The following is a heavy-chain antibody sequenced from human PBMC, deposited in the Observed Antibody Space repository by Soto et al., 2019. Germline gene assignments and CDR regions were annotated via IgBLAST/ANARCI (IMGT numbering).Heavy chain of an antibody. V-gene: IGHV4-39*01. CDR2: IYYSGST. D-gene: IGHD6-13*01. CDR1: GGSISSSSYY. CDR3: ARHQSHSSSYVDP. Sequence: QLQLQESGPGLVKPSETLSLTCTVSGGSISSSSYYWGWIRQPPGKGLEWIGSIYYSGSTYYNPSLKSRVTIVVYTSKNQFSLKLSSVTAADTAVYYCARHQSHSSSYVDPWGQGTLVTVSS. J-gene: IGHJ5*02.